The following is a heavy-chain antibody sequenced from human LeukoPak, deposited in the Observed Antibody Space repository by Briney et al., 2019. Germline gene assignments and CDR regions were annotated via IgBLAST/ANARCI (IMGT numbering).Heavy chain of an antibody. V-gene: IGHV3-30-3*01. CDR2: ISHDGNTQ. CDR3: ARDIYETLSEHAYGLDV. CDR1: GFVFGKFA. J-gene: IGHJ6*02. D-gene: IGHD3-9*01. Sequence: PGGSLRLSCTGTGFVFGKFAMHWVRQAPGKGLEWVAVISHDGNTQAVADSVKGRFIISRDNSQNTQYLQMNSLTTEDTAVYYCARDIYETLSEHAYGLDVWGQGTTVTVSS.